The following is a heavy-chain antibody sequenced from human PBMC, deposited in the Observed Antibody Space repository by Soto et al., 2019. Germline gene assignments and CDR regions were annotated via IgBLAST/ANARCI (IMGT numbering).Heavy chain of an antibody. CDR2: IYYSGST. Sequence: KPSETLSLTCTVSGGSISSSSYYWGWIRQPPGKGLEWIGSIYYSGSTYYNPSLKSRVTISVDTSKNQFSLKLSSVTAADTAVYYCARQRPTSWFDPWGQGTLVTVSS. CDR1: GGSISSSSYY. J-gene: IGHJ5*02. CDR3: ARQRPTSWFDP. V-gene: IGHV4-39*01. D-gene: IGHD1-1*01.